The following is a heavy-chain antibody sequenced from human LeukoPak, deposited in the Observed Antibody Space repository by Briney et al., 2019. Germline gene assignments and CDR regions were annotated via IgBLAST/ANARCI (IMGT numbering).Heavy chain of an antibody. J-gene: IGHJ4*02. CDR2: ISSSGSTI. CDR3: ARDDYGDYGSLNY. D-gene: IGHD4-17*01. CDR1: GFTFSSYE. Sequence: GGSLRLSCAASGFTFSSYEMNWVRQAPGKGLEWVSYISSSGSTIYYADSVKGRFTISRDNAKNSLYLQMNSLRAEDTAVYYCARDDYGDYGSLNYWGQGTLITVSS. V-gene: IGHV3-48*03.